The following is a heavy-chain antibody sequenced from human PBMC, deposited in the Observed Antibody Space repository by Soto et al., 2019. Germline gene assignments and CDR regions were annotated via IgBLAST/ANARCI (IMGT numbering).Heavy chain of an antibody. D-gene: IGHD3-22*01. Sequence: KVSCKASGGTFSSYAISWVRQAPGQGLEWMGGIIPIFGTANYAQKFQGRVTITADKSTSTAYMELSSLRSEDTAVYYCACYYYDSSGYSTFLGYWGQGTLVTVSS. CDR1: GGTFSSYA. CDR3: ACYYYDSSGYSTFLGY. CDR2: IIPIFGTA. J-gene: IGHJ4*02. V-gene: IGHV1-69*06.